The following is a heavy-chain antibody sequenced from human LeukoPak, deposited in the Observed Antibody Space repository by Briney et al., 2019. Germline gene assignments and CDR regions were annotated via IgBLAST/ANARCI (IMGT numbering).Heavy chain of an antibody. CDR2: IYYSGST. Sequence: SETLSLTCAVYGGSFSGYYWSWIRQPPGKGLEWIGYIYYSGSTNYNPSLKSRVTISVDTSKNQFSLNLSSVTAADTAVYYCARGQGYGMDVWGQGTTVTVSS. V-gene: IGHV4-59*01. J-gene: IGHJ6*02. CDR1: GGSFSGYY. CDR3: ARGQGYGMDV.